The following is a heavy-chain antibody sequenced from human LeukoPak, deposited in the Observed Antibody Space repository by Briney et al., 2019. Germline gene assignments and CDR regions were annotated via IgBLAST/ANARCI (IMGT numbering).Heavy chain of an antibody. D-gene: IGHD3-16*01. CDR2: ISGSGYYT. Sequence: GGSLRLSCEASGSGFTFGNFGMSWVRQAPGKGLEWLSGISGSGYYTYYADSVKGRFTISRDNSENTVYIQMNSLRAEDTAVYYCAKDGSWGDYYFYFYMDVWGKGTTVTVSS. CDR1: GSGFTFGNFG. CDR3: AKDGSWGDYYFYFYMDV. V-gene: IGHV3-23*01. J-gene: IGHJ6*03.